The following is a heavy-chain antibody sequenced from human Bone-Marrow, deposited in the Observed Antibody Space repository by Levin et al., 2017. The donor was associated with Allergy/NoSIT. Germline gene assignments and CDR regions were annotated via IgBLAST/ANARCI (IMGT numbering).Heavy chain of an antibody. J-gene: IGHJ4*02. CDR1: GFTFTGHY. V-gene: IGHV1-2*06. CDR3: AREDSSSPGDY. Sequence: AASVKVSCKASGFTFTGHYMHWVRQAPGQGLEWMGRINPNSGGTNYAQKFQGRVTMTRDTSISTAYMGLSSLRSDDTAVYYCAREDSSSPGDYWGQGTLVTVSS. CDR2: INPNSGGT. D-gene: IGHD6-6*01.